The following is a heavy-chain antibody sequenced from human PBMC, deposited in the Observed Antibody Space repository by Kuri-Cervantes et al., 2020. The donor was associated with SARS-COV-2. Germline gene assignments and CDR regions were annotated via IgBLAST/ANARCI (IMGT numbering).Heavy chain of an antibody. CDR2: ISSSGSTI. CDR3: VRVVPLAGSRGHFDS. J-gene: IGHJ4*02. V-gene: IGHV3-11*04. CDR1: EFTFSDCY. Sequence: LSLTCVASEFTFSDCYMSWIRQAPGKGLEWVSYISSSGSTIYYADSVKGRFTISRDNYRNTLSLQMNGLTAEDTGIYYCVRVVPLAGSRGHFDSWGQGTSVTVSS. D-gene: IGHD6-19*01.